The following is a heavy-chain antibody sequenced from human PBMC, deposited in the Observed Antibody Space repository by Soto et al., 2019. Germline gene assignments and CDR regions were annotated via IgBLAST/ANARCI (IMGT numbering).Heavy chain of an antibody. CDR1: GYTFSSYG. J-gene: IGHJ4*02. CDR2: ISAYKGNT. CDR3: ARVTYYDILSAQGYFDY. V-gene: IGHV1-18*01. D-gene: IGHD3-9*01. Sequence: QAQLVQSGAEVKKPGASVKVSCKASGYTFSSYGISWGRQAPGQGLEWMGWISAYKGNTNYAQKLQGRVTMTTDTSTSTAYMELRSLRSDDTAVYYCARVTYYDILSAQGYFDYWGQGTLVTVSS.